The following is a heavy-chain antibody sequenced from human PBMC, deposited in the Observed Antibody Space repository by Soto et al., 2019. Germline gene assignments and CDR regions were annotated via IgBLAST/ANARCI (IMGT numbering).Heavy chain of an antibody. J-gene: IGHJ6*02. V-gene: IGHV3-33*01. CDR3: VRAAGYSGNDYVYYYGMDV. D-gene: IGHD5-12*01. CDR2: VWYDGRNK. Sequence: QVQLVESGGGVVQPGRSLRLSCAASGFAFSSYGMHWVRQAPGKGLEWVALVWYDGRNKNYADSVRGRFTISRDNSKNTLCLEMNSLRVEVTAVYYCVRAAGYSGNDYVYYYGMDVWGQGTTVTVSS. CDR1: GFAFSSYG.